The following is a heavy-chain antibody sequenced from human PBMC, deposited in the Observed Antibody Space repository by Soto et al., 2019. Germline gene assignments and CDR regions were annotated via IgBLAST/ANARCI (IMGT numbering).Heavy chain of an antibody. CDR2: IYYSGST. CDR3: ARGYCSGGSCFDFDY. Sequence: SETLALTCTVSGGSISSYYWSWIRQPPGKRLEWIGYIYYSGSTNYNPSLKSRVTISVDTSKNQFSLKLSSVTAADTAVYYCARGYCSGGSCFDFDYWGQGTLVTVSS. D-gene: IGHD2-15*01. J-gene: IGHJ4*02. CDR1: GGSISSYY. V-gene: IGHV4-59*01.